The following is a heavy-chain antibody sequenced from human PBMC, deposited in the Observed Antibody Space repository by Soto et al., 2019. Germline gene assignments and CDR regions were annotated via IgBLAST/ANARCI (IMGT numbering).Heavy chain of an antibody. CDR3: ATASSSGSSGELDY. CDR1: GGSISSFY. Sequence: SETLSLTCTVSGGSISSFYWSWIRQPPGKGLEWIGYVYDSGSPDYNPSLKSRVTMSVDRSKNQFSLKLTSVTAADTAVYYCATASSSGSSGELDYWGQGTLVTVSS. D-gene: IGHD3-22*01. V-gene: IGHV4-59*01. CDR2: VYDSGSP. J-gene: IGHJ4*02.